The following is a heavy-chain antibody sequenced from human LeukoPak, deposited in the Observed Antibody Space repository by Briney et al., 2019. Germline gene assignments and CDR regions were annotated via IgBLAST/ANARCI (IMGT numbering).Heavy chain of an antibody. CDR3: ARDKTSGYLPRGVMDV. J-gene: IGHJ6*04. CDR2: IWYDGTYK. D-gene: IGHD5-12*01. CDR1: GLTFSSYG. V-gene: IGHV3-33*01. Sequence: PGGSLRLSCAASGLTFSSYGMHWVRQAPGKGLEWVAVIWYDGTYKFYADSVKGRFTISRDNSKNTLSLQMNRLRAEDTAVYYCARDKTSGYLPRGVMDVWGKGTTVAISS.